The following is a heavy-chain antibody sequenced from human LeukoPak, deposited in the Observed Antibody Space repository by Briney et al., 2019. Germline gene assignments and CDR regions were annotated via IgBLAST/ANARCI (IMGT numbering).Heavy chain of an antibody. CDR1: GYTFTGYY. J-gene: IGHJ4*02. CDR3: ARPSHYYDSSGYFDY. CDR2: INPNSGGT. V-gene: IGHV1-2*02. Sequence: ASVKVSCKASGYTFTGYYMHWVRQAPGQGLEWMGWINPNSGGTNYAQKFQGRVTMTRDTSISTAYMELSRLRSDGTAVYYCARPSHYYDSSGYFDYWGQGTLVTVSS. D-gene: IGHD3-22*01.